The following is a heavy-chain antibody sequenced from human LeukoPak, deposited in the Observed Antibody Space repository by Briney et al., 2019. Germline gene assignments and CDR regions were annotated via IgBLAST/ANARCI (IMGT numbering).Heavy chain of an antibody. D-gene: IGHD3-22*01. J-gene: IGHJ4*02. CDR1: GITLSNYG. CDR3: AKRGVVIRVILVGFHKEAYYFDS. V-gene: IGHV3-23*01. Sequence: GGSLRLSCAVSGITLSNYGMSWVRQAPGKGLEWVAGISDRGSRTNYADSVKGRFTISTDHPKNALYLQMNSLRAEDTAVYFCAKRGVVIRVILVGFHKEAYYFDSWGQGALVTVSS. CDR2: ISDRGSRT.